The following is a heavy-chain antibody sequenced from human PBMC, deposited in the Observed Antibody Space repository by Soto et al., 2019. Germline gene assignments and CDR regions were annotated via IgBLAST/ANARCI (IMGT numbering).Heavy chain of an antibody. Sequence: SETLSLTCAVYGGSFSGYYWSWIRTPPGKGLEWIGEINHSGSTNYNPSLKSRVTISVDTSKNQFSLKLSSVTAADTAVYYCARVGYDFWSGGYYYYMDVWGKGTTVTVSS. V-gene: IGHV4-34*01. D-gene: IGHD3-3*01. CDR2: INHSGST. CDR3: ARVGYDFWSGGYYYYMDV. J-gene: IGHJ6*03. CDR1: GGSFSGYY.